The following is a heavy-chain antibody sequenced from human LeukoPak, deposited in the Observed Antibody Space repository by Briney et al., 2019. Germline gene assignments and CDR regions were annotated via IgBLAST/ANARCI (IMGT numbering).Heavy chain of an antibody. CDR1: GGSISSSSYY. V-gene: IGHV4-39*01. CDR3: ARQDYYGDCVEEEFDP. CDR2: IYYSGST. D-gene: IGHD4-17*01. J-gene: IGHJ5*02. Sequence: PSETLSLTCTVSGGSISSSSYYWGWIRQPPGKGLEWIGSIYYSGSTYYNPSLKSRVTISVDTSKNQFSLKLSSVTAADTAVYYCARQDYYGDCVEEEFDPWGQGTLVTVSS.